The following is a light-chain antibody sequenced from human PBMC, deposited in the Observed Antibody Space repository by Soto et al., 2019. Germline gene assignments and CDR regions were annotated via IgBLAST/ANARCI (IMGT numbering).Light chain of an antibody. CDR2: EGN. Sequence: QSALTQPASVSGSPGQSITISCSGTSSDVGSYNLVSWYQQHPGKAPKLLIYEGNKRPSGVSNRFSGSKSGNTASLTVSGFQAEDEADYYCCSYAGSRAFEVFGTWLKVTLL. CDR3: CSYAGSRAFEV. V-gene: IGLV2-23*01. CDR1: SSDVGSYNL. J-gene: IGLJ1*01.